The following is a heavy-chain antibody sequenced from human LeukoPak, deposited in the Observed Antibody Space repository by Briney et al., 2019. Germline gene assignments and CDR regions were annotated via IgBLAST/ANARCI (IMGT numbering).Heavy chain of an antibody. D-gene: IGHD1-1*01. Sequence: ASVKVSCKASGYSFTSYGISWVRQAPGQRLEWMGWISANNGNTNYAQKLQGRVTMTTDTSTTTAYMELRSLRSDDTAVYYCARDDRDNTWSWWDPWGQGTLVIVSS. CDR3: ARDDRDNTWSWWDP. J-gene: IGHJ5*02. CDR1: GYSFTSYG. V-gene: IGHV1-18*01. CDR2: ISANNGNT.